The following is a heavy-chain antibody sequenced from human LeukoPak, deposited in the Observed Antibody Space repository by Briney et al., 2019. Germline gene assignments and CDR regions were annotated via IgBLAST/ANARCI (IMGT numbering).Heavy chain of an antibody. V-gene: IGHV3-7*01. CDR3: ARSLWPEDY. D-gene: IGHD2-21*01. CDR1: GFIYSSFW. J-gene: IGHJ4*02. Sequence: GGSLRLSCAASGFIYSSFWMSWVRQAPGKGLEWVANIELDGSGKNYVDSVRGRFTISRDNAKNSLYLQMNSVRVEDSAVYYCARSLWPEDYWGQGTLVTVSS. CDR2: IELDGSGK.